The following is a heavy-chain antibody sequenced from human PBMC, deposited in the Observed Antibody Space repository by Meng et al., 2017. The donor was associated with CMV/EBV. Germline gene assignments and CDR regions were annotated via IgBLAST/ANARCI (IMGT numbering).Heavy chain of an antibody. J-gene: IGHJ4*02. D-gene: IGHD3-22*01. V-gene: IGHV1-2*02. CDR3: ARGGWLEVVITEPDY. CDR1: GYTFTSYD. Sequence: ASVKVSCKASGYTFTSYDINWVRQATGQGLEWMGWINPNSGGTNYAQKFQGRVTMTRDTSISTAYMELSRLRSDDTAVYYCARGGWLEVVITEPDYWGQGTLVTVSS. CDR2: INPNSGGT.